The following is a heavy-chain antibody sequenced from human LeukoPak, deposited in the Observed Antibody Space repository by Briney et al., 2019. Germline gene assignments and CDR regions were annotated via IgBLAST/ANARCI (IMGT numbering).Heavy chain of an antibody. CDR2: ISSSSCYI. CDR1: GFTFSSYA. Sequence: GGSLRLSCAASGFTFSSYAMHWVRQAPGKGLEWVSSISSSSCYIYYADSVKGRFTISRDNAKNSLYLQMNSLRAEDTAVYYCAREQTHYYDSSGYSLDYWGQGTLVTVSS. D-gene: IGHD3-22*01. V-gene: IGHV3-21*01. CDR3: AREQTHYYDSSGYSLDY. J-gene: IGHJ4*02.